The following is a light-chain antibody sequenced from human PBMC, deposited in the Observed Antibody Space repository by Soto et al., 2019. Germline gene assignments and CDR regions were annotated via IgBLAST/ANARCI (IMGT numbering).Light chain of an antibody. CDR2: DVS. Sequence: QPASVSGSPGQSITISCTGTSSDVGRYNYVSWYQQHPGKAPKLMIYDVSNRPSGLSNRFSGSKSGNTASLTISGLQAEDEADYYCSSYTTTSTLVFGGGTKLTVL. J-gene: IGLJ2*01. CDR3: SSYTTTSTLV. CDR1: SSDVGRYNY. V-gene: IGLV2-14*03.